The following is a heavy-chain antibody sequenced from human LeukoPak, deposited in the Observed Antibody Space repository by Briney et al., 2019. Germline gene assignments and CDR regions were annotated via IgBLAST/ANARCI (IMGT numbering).Heavy chain of an antibody. CDR2: IYSSGST. CDR3: AGENGYYFDY. CDR1: GGSITSYY. V-gene: IGHV4-59*01. Sequence: SETLSLTCIVSGGSITSYYWTWIRQPPGKALEWIGSIYSSGSTNYNPSLKSRVTMSVDTSKNQFSLKVSSLTAADTAVFYCAGENGYYFDYWGQGILVTVSS. J-gene: IGHJ4*02. D-gene: IGHD2-2*03.